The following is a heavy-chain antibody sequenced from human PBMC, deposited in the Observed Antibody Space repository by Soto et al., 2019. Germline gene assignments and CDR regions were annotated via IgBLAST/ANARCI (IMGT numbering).Heavy chain of an antibody. D-gene: IGHD3-16*01. J-gene: IGHJ4*02. CDR3: ARDDEDGGYGDLGY. V-gene: IGHV3-30*03. CDR1: GFSFSTYG. Sequence: GGSLRLSCAASGFSFSTYGMHWVRQAPGKGLEWVAFISNDGSNKYYADSVKGRFTISRDNSKNTLYLQMNSLRAEDTAVYYCARDDEDGGYGDLGYWGQGTLVTVSS. CDR2: ISNDGSNK.